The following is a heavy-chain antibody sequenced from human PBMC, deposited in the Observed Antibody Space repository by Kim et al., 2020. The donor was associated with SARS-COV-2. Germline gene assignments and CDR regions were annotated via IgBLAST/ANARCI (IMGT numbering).Heavy chain of an antibody. J-gene: IGHJ4*02. V-gene: IGHV1-24*01. Sequence: APQFQGRVTMTEDTSTDTAYMELSSLRSEDAAVYYCASSSGWYAPRYFDYWGQGTLVTVSS. D-gene: IGHD6-19*01. CDR3: ASSSGWYAPRYFDY.